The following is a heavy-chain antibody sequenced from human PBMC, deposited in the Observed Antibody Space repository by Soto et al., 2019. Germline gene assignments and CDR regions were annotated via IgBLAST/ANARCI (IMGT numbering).Heavy chain of an antibody. V-gene: IGHV3-30*18. CDR2: ISYDGSNK. Sequence: QVQLVASGGGVVQPGRSLRLSCAASGFTFSSYGMHWVRQAPGKGLEWVAVISYDGSNKYYADSVKGRFTISRDNSKNSLYLQMNSLRAEDTAVYYCANTAPSVWFGEFFDYYGMDVWGQGTTVTVSS. CDR3: ANTAPSVWFGEFFDYYGMDV. CDR1: GFTFSSYG. D-gene: IGHD3-10*01. J-gene: IGHJ6*02.